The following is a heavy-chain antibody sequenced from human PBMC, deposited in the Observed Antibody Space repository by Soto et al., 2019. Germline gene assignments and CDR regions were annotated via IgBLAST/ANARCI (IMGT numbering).Heavy chain of an antibody. V-gene: IGHV3-23*01. CDR3: ARSTYCNGGSCYPQY. D-gene: IGHD2-15*01. Sequence: PGGSLRLSCAASGFTFSSYAMSWVRQAPGKGLEWVSAISGSGGSTYYADSVKGRFTISRDNSKNTVFLQMNSLRTEDTAMYYCARSTYCNGGSCYPQYWGPGTLVTVSS. CDR1: GFTFSSYA. CDR2: ISGSGGST. J-gene: IGHJ4*02.